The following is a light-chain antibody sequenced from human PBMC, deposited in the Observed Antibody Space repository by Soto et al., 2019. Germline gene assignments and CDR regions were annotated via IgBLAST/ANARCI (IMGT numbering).Light chain of an antibody. CDR3: SSYSSSGTLFV. Sequence: QSALTQPASVSGSPGQSITVSCTGTSSDVGGHNYVSWFQQHPGQAPKLLIYEVTTRPSGVSTRFSGSKSGNTASLTISGLQAEDEADYHCSSYSSSGTLFVFGTGTKATVL. CDR2: EVT. CDR1: SSDVGGHNY. V-gene: IGLV2-14*01. J-gene: IGLJ1*01.